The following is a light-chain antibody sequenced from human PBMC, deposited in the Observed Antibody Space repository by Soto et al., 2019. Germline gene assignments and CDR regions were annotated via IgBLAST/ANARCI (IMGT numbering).Light chain of an antibody. CDR2: GAS. J-gene: IGKJ1*01. Sequence: EIVLTQSPGTLSLSPGERATLSCRASQSVSNNYLAWYQQKPGQAPRLLTYGASNRATGVPDRFSGSGSGTEFTLTISSLQSEDFAVYYCQQYHNLWTFGQGTKVDI. V-gene: IGKV3-20*01. CDR1: QSVSNNY. CDR3: QQYHNLWT.